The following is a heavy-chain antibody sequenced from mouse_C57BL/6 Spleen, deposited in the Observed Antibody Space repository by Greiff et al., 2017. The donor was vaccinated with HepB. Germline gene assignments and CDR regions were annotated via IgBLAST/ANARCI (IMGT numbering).Heavy chain of an antibody. CDR3: ARGDSNYLFAY. CDR2: ISDGGSYT. V-gene: IGHV5-4*01. CDR1: GFTFSSYA. Sequence: EVQLVESGGGLVKPGGSLKLSCAASGFTFSSYAMSWVRQTPEKRLEWVATISDGGSYTYYPDNVKGRFTISRDNAKNNLYLQMSHLKSEDTAMYYGARGDSNYLFAYWGQGTLVTVSA. J-gene: IGHJ3*01. D-gene: IGHD2-5*01.